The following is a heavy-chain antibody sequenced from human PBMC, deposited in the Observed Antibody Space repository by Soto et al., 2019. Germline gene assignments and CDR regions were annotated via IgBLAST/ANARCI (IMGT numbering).Heavy chain of an antibody. CDR2: VGWNGGDI. V-gene: IGHV3-9*01. CDR1: VFTLDDYT. CDR3: AKERAVVVPVSTSYFHYYGLDV. D-gene: IGHD2-2*01. Sequence: PGWSLRLACAFSVFTLDDYTMQWVRQSPGKGLEWVSGVGWNGGDIVYADSVKGRFTVSRDNTRNSLYLEVNSLTTEDTAIYFCAKERAVVVPVSTSYFHYYGLDVWGQGTTVTVSS. J-gene: IGHJ6*02.